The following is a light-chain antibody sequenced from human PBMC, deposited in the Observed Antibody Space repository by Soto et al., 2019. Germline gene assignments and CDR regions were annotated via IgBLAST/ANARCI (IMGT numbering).Light chain of an antibody. Sequence: EIVMTQSPATLSGSPGERATLSCRASQSVSGNLAWYQQKPGQAPRLLIYGASTGATGIPARFSGFGSGTDFTLTISSLQSEDFAVYYCQQYADWPYTFGQGTKVDSK. J-gene: IGKJ2*01. CDR3: QQYADWPYT. V-gene: IGKV3-15*01. CDR1: QSVSGN. CDR2: GAS.